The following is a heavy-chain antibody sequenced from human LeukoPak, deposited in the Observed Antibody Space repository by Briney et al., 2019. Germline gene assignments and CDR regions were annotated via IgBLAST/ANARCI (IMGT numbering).Heavy chain of an antibody. J-gene: IGHJ6*02. CDR3: ARGHFSSSWPYYYYYGMDV. D-gene: IGHD6-13*01. Sequence: SETLSLTCTVSGGSISSGDYYWSWIRQPPGKGLEWIGYMYYSGSTYYNPSLESRASISGDTSKNQFSLKLSSVTAADTAVYYCARGHFSSSWPYYYYYGMDVWGQGTTVTVSS. CDR1: GGSISSGDYY. CDR2: MYYSGST. V-gene: IGHV4-30-4*02.